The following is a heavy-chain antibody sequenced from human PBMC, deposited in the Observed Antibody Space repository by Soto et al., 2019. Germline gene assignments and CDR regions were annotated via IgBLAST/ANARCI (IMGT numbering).Heavy chain of an antibody. D-gene: IGHD2-21*01. CDR2: MNPNSGNT. Sequence: QVRLVQSGAEVKRPGASVKVSCKASGYTFTENDINWVRQATGQGLEWMGGMNPNSGNTGYAQKFQGRVTMTRDNSITTAYMELSSLRSEDTAVYFCVRAPLDYYSADYFDNWGQGTLVTVSS. CDR1: GYTFTEND. CDR3: VRAPLDYYSADYFDN. V-gene: IGHV1-8*01. J-gene: IGHJ4*02.